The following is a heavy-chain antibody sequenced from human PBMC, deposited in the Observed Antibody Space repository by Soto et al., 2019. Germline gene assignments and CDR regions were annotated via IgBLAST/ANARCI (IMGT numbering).Heavy chain of an antibody. Sequence: AGGSLRLSCEASGFTFSRVSMNWVRQVPWKGLEWVASISSGSSDTWYADSVKGRFIISRDNAQNSLFLQMNTLRPEDTAMYYCAGVAYWGPGTQVTVSS. J-gene: IGHJ4*02. CDR3: AGVAY. V-gene: IGHV3-21*01. CDR2: ISSGSSDT. CDR1: GFTFSRVS.